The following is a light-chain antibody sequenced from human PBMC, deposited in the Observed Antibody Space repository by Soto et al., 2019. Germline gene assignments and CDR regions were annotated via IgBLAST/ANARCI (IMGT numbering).Light chain of an antibody. CDR1: SSNIGAGYN. CDR2: GTS. CDR3: QSYDSSLSGVV. V-gene: IGLV1-40*01. J-gene: IGLJ2*01. Sequence: QSVLTQPPSVSGAPWQRVTISCTGSSSNIGAGYNLHWYRQLPGTAPKLLIYGTSNRPSGVTDRFSGSKSGTSASLAITGLQAEDEADYYCQSYDSSLSGVVFGGGTKLTVL.